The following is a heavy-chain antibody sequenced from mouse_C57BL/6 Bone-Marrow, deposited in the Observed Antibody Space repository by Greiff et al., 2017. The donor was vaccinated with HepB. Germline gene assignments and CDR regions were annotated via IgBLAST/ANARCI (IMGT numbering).Heavy chain of an antibody. D-gene: IGHD3-2*02. CDR2: IYPGDGDT. CDR1: GYAFSSSW. V-gene: IGHV1-82*01. J-gene: IGHJ3*01. CDR3: APTAQATY. Sequence: QVQLQQSGPELVKPGASVKISCKASGYAFSSSWMNWVKQRPGKGLEWIGRIYPGDGDTNYNGKFKGKATLTADKSSSTAYMQLSSLTSEDSAVYFCAPTAQATYWGQGTLVTVSA.